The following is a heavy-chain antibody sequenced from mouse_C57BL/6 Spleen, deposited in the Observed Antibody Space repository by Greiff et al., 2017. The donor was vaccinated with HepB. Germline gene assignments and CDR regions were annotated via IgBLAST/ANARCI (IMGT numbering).Heavy chain of an antibody. CDR2: ISDGGSYT. CDR1: GFTFSSYA. J-gene: IGHJ1*03. V-gene: IGHV5-4*01. Sequence: VQLVESGGGLVKPGGSLKLSCAASGFTFSSYAMSWVRQTPEKRLEWVATISDGGSYTYYPDNVKGRFTISRDNAKNNLYLQMSHLKSEDTAMYYCARDQDYSNYGYFDVWGTGTTVTVSS. D-gene: IGHD2-5*01. CDR3: ARDQDYSNYGYFDV.